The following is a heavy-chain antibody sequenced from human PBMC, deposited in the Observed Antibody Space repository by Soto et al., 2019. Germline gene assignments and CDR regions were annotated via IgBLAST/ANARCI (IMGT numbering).Heavy chain of an antibody. V-gene: IGHV4-4*02. Sequence: QVQLQESGPGLVKPSGTLSLTCAVSGGSVSSNNWWSWVRQSPGKGRDGRGEIYHSGSAHNTPSLKSRATISLDKSKNLFSLRLTSVTAADTAVYYCARVPGVVVSADDAFDIWGPGTRVIVSS. CDR2: IYHSGSA. J-gene: IGHJ3*02. CDR1: GGSVSSNNW. D-gene: IGHD2-21*02. CDR3: ARVPGVVVSADDAFDI.